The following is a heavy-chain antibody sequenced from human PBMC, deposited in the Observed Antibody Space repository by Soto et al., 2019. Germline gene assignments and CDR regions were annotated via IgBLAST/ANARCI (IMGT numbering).Heavy chain of an antibody. CDR1: GYTFTSYA. Sequence: ASVKVSCKASGYTFTSYAMHWVRQAPGQRLEWMGWINAGNGNTKYSQKFQGRVTINPDTSKNQFSLQLNSVTPEDTAVYYCARDGSPGLYGSGSYYGPYYYGMDVWGQGTTVTVSS. CDR3: ARDGSPGLYGSGSYYGPYYYGMDV. CDR2: INAGNGNT. D-gene: IGHD3-10*01. V-gene: IGHV1-3*01. J-gene: IGHJ6*02.